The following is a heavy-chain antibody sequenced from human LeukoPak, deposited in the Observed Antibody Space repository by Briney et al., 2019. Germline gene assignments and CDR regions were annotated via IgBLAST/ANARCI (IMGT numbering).Heavy chain of an antibody. CDR2: ISSSSSYI. J-gene: IGHJ3*02. CDR3: ATTVVIATTEAFDI. V-gene: IGHV3-21*01. D-gene: IGHD2-21*01. Sequence: GGSLRLSCAASGFTFSSYSMNWVRQAPGKGLEWVSSISSSSSYIYYADSVKGRFTISRGNAKNSLYLQMNSLRAEDTAVYYCATTVVIATTEAFDIWGQGTMVTVSS. CDR1: GFTFSSYS.